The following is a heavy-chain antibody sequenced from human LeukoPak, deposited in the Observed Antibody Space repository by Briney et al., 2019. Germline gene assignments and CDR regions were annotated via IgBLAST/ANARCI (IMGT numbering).Heavy chain of an antibody. CDR1: GVSVSSRSYY. D-gene: IGHD1-26*01. Sequence: SETLPLTCTVSGVSVSSRSYYWSWIRQPPGKRLEWIGYCYYSGITNYNPSLKSRVTMSVDTSKNQFSLKLTSVTAADTAVYYCARDQDGATFLDYWGQGALVTVSS. CDR3: ARDQDGATFLDY. V-gene: IGHV4-61*01. J-gene: IGHJ4*02. CDR2: CYYSGIT.